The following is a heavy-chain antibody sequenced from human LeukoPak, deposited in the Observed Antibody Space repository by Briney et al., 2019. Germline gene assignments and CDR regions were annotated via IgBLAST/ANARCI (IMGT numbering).Heavy chain of an antibody. CDR1: GGSISSSSYY. V-gene: IGHV4-39*01. J-gene: IGHJ4*02. D-gene: IGHD3/OR15-3a*01. CDR3: ARHWGTGYPFVFDY. Sequence: KPSETLSLTCTVSGGSISSSSYYWGWIRQPPGKGLEWIGSIYYSGSTYYNPSLKSRVTISVDTSKNQFSLTLSSVTAADTAVYYCARHWGTGYPFVFDYWGQGTLVTVSS. CDR2: IYYSGST.